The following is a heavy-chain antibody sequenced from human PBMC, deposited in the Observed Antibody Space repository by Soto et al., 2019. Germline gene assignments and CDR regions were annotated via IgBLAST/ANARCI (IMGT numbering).Heavy chain of an antibody. J-gene: IGHJ6*02. Sequence: PVGSLRLSCGGSGFAFRNYALHWLRQAPGKGLEWVAVISSDDTTKIYADSVKGRFTISRDNAKNSLYLQMNSLRDEDTAVYYCAHSYGMDVWGQGTTVTVSS. V-gene: IGHV3-30-3*01. CDR1: GFAFRNYA. CDR2: ISSDDTTK. CDR3: AHSYGMDV.